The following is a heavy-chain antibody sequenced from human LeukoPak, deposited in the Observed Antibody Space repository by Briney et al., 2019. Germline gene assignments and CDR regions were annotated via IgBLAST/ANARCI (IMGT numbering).Heavy chain of an antibody. V-gene: IGHV1-18*01. J-gene: IGHJ6*02. D-gene: IGHD3-3*01. CDR3: ARGWSGFDPYYYYGMDV. CDR2: ISAYNGNT. Sequence: ASVEVSCKASGGTFSSYAISWVRQAPGQGLEWMGWISAYNGNTNYAQKLQGRVTMTTDTSTSTAYMELRSLRSDDTAVYYCARGWSGFDPYYYYGMDVWGQGTTVTVSS. CDR1: GGTFSSYA.